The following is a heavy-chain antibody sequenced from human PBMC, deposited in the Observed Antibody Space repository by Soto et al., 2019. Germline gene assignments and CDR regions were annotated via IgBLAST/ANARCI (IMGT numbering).Heavy chain of an antibody. CDR1: GGSVTNSSYY. Sequence: SETLSLTCTVSGGSVTNSSYYWGWIRQSPGKGLEWIGSVYYRGRSYSKSSVKSRVTISVDTSKNQFSLNLNSVTASDTAVYFCVSQRTNVITQAYLDYWGPGALVTVSS. CDR3: VSQRTNVITQAYLDY. J-gene: IGHJ4*02. D-gene: IGHD1-20*01. CDR2: VYYRGRS. V-gene: IGHV4-39*01.